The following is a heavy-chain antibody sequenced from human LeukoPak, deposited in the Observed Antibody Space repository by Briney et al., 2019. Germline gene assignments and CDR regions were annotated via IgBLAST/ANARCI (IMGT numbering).Heavy chain of an antibody. CDR2: INPNSGGT. J-gene: IGHJ6*03. CDR1: GYTFTGYY. D-gene: IGHD3-22*01. V-gene: IGHV1-2*06. CDR3: AIPPLYDSSGYYYYYYYLDV. Sequence: ASVKVSCKASGYTFTGYYMHWVRQAPGQGPEWMGRINPNSGGTNYAQKFQGRVTMTRDTSISTTYMELSRLRSDDTAVYYCAIPPLYDSSGYYYYYYYLDVWGKGTTVTVSS.